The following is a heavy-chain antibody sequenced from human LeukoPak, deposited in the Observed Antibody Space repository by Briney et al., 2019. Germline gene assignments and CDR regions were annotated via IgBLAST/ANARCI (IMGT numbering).Heavy chain of an antibody. CDR3: AKGHDYDLDY. CDR2: IRYDGSNK. Sequence: PGGSLRLSCAASGFTFRNYGMHWVRQAPGKGLEWVAFIRYDGSNKLYADSVKGRFTISRDNSKNTLSLQMNSLRPEDTAVYYCAKGHDYDLDYWGQGTLVTVSS. J-gene: IGHJ4*02. D-gene: IGHD3-3*01. CDR1: GFTFRNYG. V-gene: IGHV3-30*02.